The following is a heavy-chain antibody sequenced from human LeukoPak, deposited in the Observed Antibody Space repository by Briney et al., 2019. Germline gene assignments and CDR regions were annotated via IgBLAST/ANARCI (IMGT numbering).Heavy chain of an antibody. CDR1: GYTFTGYY. J-gene: IGHJ4*02. Sequence: ASVKVSCKASGYTFTGYYMHWVRQAPGQGLEWMGWINPNSGGTNYAQKFQGRVTMTRDTSISTAYMELSRLRSDDTAVYYCATLLGGGYCSGGSCRYHFDYWGQGTLVTVSS. CDR3: ATLLGGGYCSGGSCRYHFDY. D-gene: IGHD2-15*01. V-gene: IGHV1-2*02. CDR2: INPNSGGT.